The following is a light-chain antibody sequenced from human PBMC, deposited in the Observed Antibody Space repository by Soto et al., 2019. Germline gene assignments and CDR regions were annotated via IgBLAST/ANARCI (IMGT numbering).Light chain of an antibody. J-gene: IGKJ2*01. CDR2: DAS. V-gene: IGKV1-33*01. CDR1: QDITNH. Sequence: DIQMTQSPSSLSASVGDRVTITCQASQDITNHLNWYQQKPGKAPNLLIYDASNLETVVPSRFSGSGSGTDFTFNIISLQPEDFATYYCHHYQNYMYTFGQGTNLEI. CDR3: HHYQNYMYT.